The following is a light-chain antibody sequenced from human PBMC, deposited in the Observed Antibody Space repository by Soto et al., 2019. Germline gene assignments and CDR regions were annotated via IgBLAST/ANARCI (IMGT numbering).Light chain of an antibody. CDR2: GAS. V-gene: IGKV3-20*01. CDR3: QQYGSSLTWT. J-gene: IGKJ1*01. CDR1: QSVSSSY. Sequence: IVLTQSSGNLSLSPGERATLSCRASQSVSSSYLAWYQQKPGQAPRLLIYGASSRATGIPDRFSGSGSGTDFTLTISRLEPEDFAVYYCQQYGSSLTWTFGQGTKVDIK.